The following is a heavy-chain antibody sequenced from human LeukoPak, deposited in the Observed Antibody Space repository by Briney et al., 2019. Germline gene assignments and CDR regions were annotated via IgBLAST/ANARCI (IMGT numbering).Heavy chain of an antibody. D-gene: IGHD5-18*01. V-gene: IGHV1-46*01. CDR2: INPSGGST. Sequence: ASVKVSCKASVYTFTSYYMNWVRQAPEQGLEWMGIINPSGGSTSYAQKFQGRVTMTRDTSTSTVYMELSSLRSEDTAVYYCARDLVAGTAIYDYWGQGTLVTVSS. CDR3: ARDLVAGTAIYDY. CDR1: VYTFTSYY. J-gene: IGHJ4*02.